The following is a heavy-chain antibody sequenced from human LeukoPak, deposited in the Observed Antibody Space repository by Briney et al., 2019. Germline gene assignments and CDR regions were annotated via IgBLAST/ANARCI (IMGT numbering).Heavy chain of an antibody. CDR1: GFTFSGSA. Sequence: GGXXRLSCAASGFTFSGSAIHWVRQASGKGLEWVGCIKSNVNSSATEYVASVKGRFTISRDDSKNTAYLQMNDLKTEDTAVYYCTRLAYVDFRFDPWGQGTLVTVSS. V-gene: IGHV3-73*01. J-gene: IGHJ5*02. CDR2: IKSNVNSSAT. D-gene: IGHD4-17*01. CDR3: TRLAYVDFRFDP.